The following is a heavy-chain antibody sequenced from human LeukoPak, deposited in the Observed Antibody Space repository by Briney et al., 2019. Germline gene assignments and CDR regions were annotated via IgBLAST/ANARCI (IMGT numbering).Heavy chain of an antibody. V-gene: IGHV4-59*08. J-gene: IGHJ4*02. Sequence: SETLSLTCTVSGGSIGSHYWNWIRQPPGKGLEWIGYISYSGTTDYNPSLKSRVTISTDTSKNQFSLKLTFVTAADTAVYYCARHGQGYSSSWSDYWGQGTLVTVSS. D-gene: IGHD6-13*01. CDR1: GGSIGSHY. CDR2: ISYSGTT. CDR3: ARHGQGYSSSWSDY.